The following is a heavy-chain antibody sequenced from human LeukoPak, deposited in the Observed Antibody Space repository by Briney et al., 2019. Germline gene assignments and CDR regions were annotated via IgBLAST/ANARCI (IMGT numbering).Heavy chain of an antibody. D-gene: IGHD1-7*01. CDR3: ARERQSITGTSWFDP. CDR1: GYTLTSYA. V-gene: IGHV1-3*01. Sequence: GASVKLSCNSSGYTLTSYAMHWVRKAPGQRLEWMGWINADNGNTKYSQEFQGRVTFTRDTSASTDYMELSSLRSDDTAIYYCARERQSITGTSWFDPWGQGTLVTVSS. J-gene: IGHJ5*02. CDR2: INADNGNT.